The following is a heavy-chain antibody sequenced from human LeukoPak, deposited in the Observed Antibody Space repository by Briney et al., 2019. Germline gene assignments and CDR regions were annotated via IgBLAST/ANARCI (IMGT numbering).Heavy chain of an antibody. CDR1: GYSFKAYY. Sequence: ASVTVFCKASGYSFKAYYMHWVRQAPGQGLEWMGWINPNTGDTNFAQKFQGRVTMTRDTSISTAYMELRRLTSDDTAIYYCARSLSTAYWGQGTLVAVSS. J-gene: IGHJ4*02. V-gene: IGHV1-2*02. CDR2: INPNTGDT. CDR3: ARSLSTAY.